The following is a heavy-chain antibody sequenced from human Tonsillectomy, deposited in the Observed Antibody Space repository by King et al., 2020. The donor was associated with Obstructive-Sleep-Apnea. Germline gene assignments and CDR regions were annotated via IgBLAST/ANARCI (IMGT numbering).Heavy chain of an antibody. J-gene: IGHJ3*02. CDR3: ATSNVTTVGGVFDI. V-gene: IGHV5-51*01. CDR1: GYTFTKYW. Sequence: QLVQSGAEVKKPGESLKISCKTSGYTFTKYWIGWVRQVPGKGLEWMGMIYPGDSDTRYGPSLQGQFTISDDKSISTTFVQCGSLKASDTAMYYCATSNVTTVGGVFDIWGQGTMVTVSS. CDR2: IYPGDSDT. D-gene: IGHD2-8*02.